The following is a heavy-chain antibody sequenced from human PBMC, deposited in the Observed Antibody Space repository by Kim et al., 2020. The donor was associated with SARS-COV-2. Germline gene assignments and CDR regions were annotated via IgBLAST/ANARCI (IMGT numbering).Heavy chain of an antibody. Sequence: YYADSVKGLFTISRDNTKNTVYLQMNSLKAEDTAVYYCSNQLGESWFSDWGQGTLVTVSS. D-gene: IGHD6-13*01. J-gene: IGHJ4*02. V-gene: IGHV3-53*01. CDR3: SNQLGESWFSD.